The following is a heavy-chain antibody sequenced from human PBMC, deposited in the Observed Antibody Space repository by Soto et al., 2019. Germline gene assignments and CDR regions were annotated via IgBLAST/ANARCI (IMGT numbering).Heavy chain of an antibody. V-gene: IGHV1-69*01. CDR1: GGTFSSYA. J-gene: IGHJ3*02. CDR3: ARGRTTYYYDSSGYSGAFDI. D-gene: IGHD3-22*01. Sequence: QVHLVQSGAEVKKPGASVKVSCKASGGTFSSYAISWVRQAPGQGREWMGGIIPIFGTANYAQKFQGRVTITADESTSTAYMELSSLRSEDTAVYYCARGRTTYYYDSSGYSGAFDIWGKGTMVTVSS. CDR2: IIPIFGTA.